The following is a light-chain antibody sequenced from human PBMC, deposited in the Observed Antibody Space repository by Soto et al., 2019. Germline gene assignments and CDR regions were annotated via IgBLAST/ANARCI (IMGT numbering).Light chain of an antibody. CDR1: QSVSSSY. Sequence: IVLTQSPGTLSLSPGERATLSCRASQSVSSSYLAWYQQKPGQAPRLLIYGASSRATGIPDRFSGSGSGTDFTLTLSRLEPDDFAVYYCQQYGSSSLTFGGGTKVEIK. CDR2: GAS. V-gene: IGKV3-20*01. CDR3: QQYGSSSLT. J-gene: IGKJ4*01.